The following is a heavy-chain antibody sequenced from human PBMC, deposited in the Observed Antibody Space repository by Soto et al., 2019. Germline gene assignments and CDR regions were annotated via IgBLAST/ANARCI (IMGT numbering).Heavy chain of an antibody. V-gene: IGHV1-18*01. CDR2: SSGYNGNT. Sequence: QVQLVQSGAEVKKPGASVKVSCKASGYTFTSYGISWVRQAPGQGLEWMGWSSGYNGNTKYAQKLQGRVTMTTDTSTSTAYRELRSLRSDDTAVYYCARDLGGQIVDYWGQGTLVTVSS. D-gene: IGHD1-26*01. J-gene: IGHJ4*02. CDR1: GYTFTSYG. CDR3: ARDLGGQIVDY.